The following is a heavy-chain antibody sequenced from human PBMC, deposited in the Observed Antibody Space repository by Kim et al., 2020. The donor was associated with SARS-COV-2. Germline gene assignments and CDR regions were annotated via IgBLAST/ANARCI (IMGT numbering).Heavy chain of an antibody. Sequence: GESLKISCKGSGYSFTSYWIGWVRQMPGKGLEWMGIIYPGDSDTRYSPSFQGQVTISVDKSISTAYLQWSSLKASDTAVYYCAGTSIIAVAEENWYFDLWGRGTLVTVPS. V-gene: IGHV5-51*01. CDR3: AGTSIIAVAEENWYFDL. D-gene: IGHD6-19*01. CDR1: GYSFTSYW. J-gene: IGHJ2*01. CDR2: IYPGDSDT.